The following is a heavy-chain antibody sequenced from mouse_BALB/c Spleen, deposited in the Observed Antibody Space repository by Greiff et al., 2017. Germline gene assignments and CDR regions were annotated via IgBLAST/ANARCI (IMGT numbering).Heavy chain of an antibody. D-gene: IGHD1-1*01. CDR2: ISYSGST. V-gene: IGHV3-2*02. CDR1: GYSITSDYA. CDR3: ARLILRSYAMDY. J-gene: IGHJ4*01. Sequence: ESGPGLVKPSQSLSLTCTVTGYSITSDYAWNWIRQFPGNKLEWMGYISYSGSTSYNPSLKSRISITRDTSKNQFFLQLNSVTTEDTATYYCARLILRSYAMDYWGQGTSVTVSS.